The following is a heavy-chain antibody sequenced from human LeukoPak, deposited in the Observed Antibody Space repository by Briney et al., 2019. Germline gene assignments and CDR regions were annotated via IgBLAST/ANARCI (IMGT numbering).Heavy chain of an antibody. D-gene: IGHD3-3*01. CDR1: GGSFSGYY. CDR2: ISGSGGST. CDR3: AKIGTFDFWSGYRFDY. Sequence: PSETLSLTCAVYGGSFSGYYWSWVRQAPGKGLEWVSAISGSGGSTYYADSVKGRFTISRDNSKNTLYLQMNSLRAEDTAVYYCAKIGTFDFWSGYRFDYWGQGTLVTVSS. V-gene: IGHV3-23*01. J-gene: IGHJ4*02.